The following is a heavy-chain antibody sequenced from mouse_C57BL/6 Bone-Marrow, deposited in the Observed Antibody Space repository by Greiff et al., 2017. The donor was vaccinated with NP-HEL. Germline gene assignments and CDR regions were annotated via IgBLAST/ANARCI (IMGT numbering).Heavy chain of an antibody. D-gene: IGHD3-1*01. J-gene: IGHJ3*01. CDR3: ARHGPLAY. Sequence: VKLMESGAELVKPGASVKISCKASGYAFSSYWMNWVKQRPGKGLEWIGQIYPGDGDTNYNGKFKGKATLTADKSSSTAYMQLSSLTSEDSAVYFCARHGPLAYWGQGTLVTVSA. CDR1: GYAFSSYW. V-gene: IGHV1-80*01. CDR2: IYPGDGDT.